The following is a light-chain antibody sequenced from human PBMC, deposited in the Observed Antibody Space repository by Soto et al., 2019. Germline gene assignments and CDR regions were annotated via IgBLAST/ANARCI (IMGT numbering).Light chain of an antibody. CDR3: QQYGSSGT. J-gene: IGKJ1*01. CDR2: GAS. Sequence: EIVMRQSPATLSVSPGERATLXXRASQSVSNNYLAWYQQKPGQAPSXLIDGASNRASGIPDRFSGSGSGADFTLTISRLEPEDFAVYYCQQYGSSGTFGQGTKVEIK. CDR1: QSVSNNY. V-gene: IGKV3-20*01.